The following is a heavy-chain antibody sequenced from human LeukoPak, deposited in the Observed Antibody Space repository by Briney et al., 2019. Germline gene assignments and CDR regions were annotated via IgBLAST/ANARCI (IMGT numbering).Heavy chain of an antibody. J-gene: IGHJ4*02. CDR3: ARASQDTAMAFDY. V-gene: IGHV3-48*01. CDR2: ISSSSSTI. Sequence: PGGSLRLSCAASGFTFSSYSMNWVRQAPGKGLEWVSYISSSSSTIYYADSVKGRFTISRDNAKNSLYLQMNSLRAEDTAVYYCARASQDTAMAFDYWGQGTLVTVSS. CDR1: GFTFSSYS. D-gene: IGHD5-18*01.